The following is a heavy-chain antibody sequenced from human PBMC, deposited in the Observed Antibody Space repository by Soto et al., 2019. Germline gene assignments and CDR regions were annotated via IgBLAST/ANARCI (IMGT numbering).Heavy chain of an antibody. J-gene: IGHJ4*02. CDR3: AKVAYDFWTSQNRAGVHFDY. Sequence: GSPRLSCEVSGLNAGAFGAYGMRWVRQSTGKGLEWVAVISYDGSNRYYSESLKGRFTISRDNSKNTLYLQISSLRVEDTAVYFCAKVAYDFWTSQNRAGVHFDYWGQGTLVTVSS. CDR1: GLNAGAFGAYG. V-gene: IGHV3-30*18. CDR2: ISYDGSNR. D-gene: IGHD3-3*01.